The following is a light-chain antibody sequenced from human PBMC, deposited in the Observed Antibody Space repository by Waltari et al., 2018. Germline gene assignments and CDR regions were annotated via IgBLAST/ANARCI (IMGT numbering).Light chain of an antibody. CDR3: QQGSVLPLT. Sequence: EIVLTQSPATLSLSAGERATLSCRASQSVFNYLAWYQQKPGQAPRLLIYDTSKRATGIPARFSGSGSGTDFTLTISNLEAEDFALYFCQQGSVLPLTFGGGTKVEIK. CDR1: QSVFNY. CDR2: DTS. V-gene: IGKV3-11*01. J-gene: IGKJ4*01.